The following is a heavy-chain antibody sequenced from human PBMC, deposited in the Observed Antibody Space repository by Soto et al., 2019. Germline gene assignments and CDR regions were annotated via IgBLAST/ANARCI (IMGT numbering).Heavy chain of an antibody. CDR1: GFTFTSSA. D-gene: IGHD3-9*01. CDR3: AADPYDILTGYPG. V-gene: IGHV1-58*01. J-gene: IGHJ4*02. CDR2: IVVGSGNT. Sequence: QMQLVQSGPEVKKPGTSVKVSCKASGFTFTSSAVQWVRQARGQRLEWIGWIVVGSGNTNYAQKFQERVTITRDMSTSTAYMELGSLRSEDTAVYYCAADPYDILTGYPGWGQGTLVTVSS.